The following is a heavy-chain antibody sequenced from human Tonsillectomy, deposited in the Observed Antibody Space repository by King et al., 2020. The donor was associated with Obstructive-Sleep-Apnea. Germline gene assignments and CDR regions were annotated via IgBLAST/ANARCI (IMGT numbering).Heavy chain of an antibody. J-gene: IGHJ6*02. CDR1: GGSFSGYY. CDR2: INHSGST. CDR3: ARSESTQWLGAPVRYYYYGMDV. Sequence: VQLQQWGAGLLKPSETLSLTCAVYGGSFSGYYWSWIRQPPGKGLEWIGEINHSGSTNYNPSLKSRVTISVDTSKNQFSLKLSSVTAADTAVYYCARSESTQWLGAPVRYYYYGMDVWGQGTTVTVSS. V-gene: IGHV4-34*01. D-gene: IGHD6-19*01.